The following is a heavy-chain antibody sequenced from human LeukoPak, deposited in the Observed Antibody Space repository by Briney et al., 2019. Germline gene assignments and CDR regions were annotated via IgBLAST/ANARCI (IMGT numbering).Heavy chain of an antibody. V-gene: IGHV3-9*01. CDR3: AKDKDENWFDP. J-gene: IGHJ5*02. CDR2: ISWNSGSI. Sequence: GGSLRLSCAASGFTFSSYSMNWVRQAPGKGLEWVSGISWNSGSIGYADSVKGRFTISRDNAKNSLYLQMNSLRAEDTALYYCAKDKDENWFDPWGQGTLVTVSS. CDR1: GFTFSSYS.